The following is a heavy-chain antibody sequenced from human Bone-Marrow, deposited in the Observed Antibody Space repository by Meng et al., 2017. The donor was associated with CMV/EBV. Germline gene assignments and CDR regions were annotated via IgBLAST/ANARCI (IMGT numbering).Heavy chain of an antibody. CDR3: ARDTVHHIVVVPAATGVDYYYYGMDV. Sequence: ASVKVSCKASGYTFTTYDISWVRQATGQGLEWMGWMNPNSGDTAFAQKFQGRVTMTRDTSISTAYMELRSLRSDDTAVYYCARDTVHHIVVVPAATGVDYYYYGMDVWGQGTMVTVSS. J-gene: IGHJ6*02. CDR1: GYTFTTYD. CDR2: MNPNSGDT. V-gene: IGHV1-8*01. D-gene: IGHD2-2*01.